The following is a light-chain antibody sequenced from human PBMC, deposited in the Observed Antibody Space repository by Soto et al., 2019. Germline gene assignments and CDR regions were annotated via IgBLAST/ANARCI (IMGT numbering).Light chain of an antibody. CDR3: IQERQTPGYT. CDR2: LGY. J-gene: IGKJ2*01. CDR1: QSLLHSNGYNY. V-gene: IGKV2-28*01. Sequence: DIVMTQSPLSLPVTPGQPASISCRSSQSLLHSNGYNYLDWYLQKPGQSPQLLIYLGYNRASGVPARVSGSGSGTDFTLKISRVEAEDVGVYYCIQERQTPGYTFGQGTRLEIK.